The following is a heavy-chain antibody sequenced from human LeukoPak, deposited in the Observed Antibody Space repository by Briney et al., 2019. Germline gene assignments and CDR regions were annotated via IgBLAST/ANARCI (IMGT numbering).Heavy chain of an antibody. Sequence: ASVKVSCKASGYTFTSYGISWVRQAPGQGLEWMGWISAYNGNTNYAQKLQGRVTMTTDTSTSTAYMELRSPRSDDTAVYYCARLREYYYYMDVWGKGTTVTVSS. CDR3: ARLREYYYYMDV. D-gene: IGHD5-24*01. J-gene: IGHJ6*03. V-gene: IGHV1-18*01. CDR2: ISAYNGNT. CDR1: GYTFTSYG.